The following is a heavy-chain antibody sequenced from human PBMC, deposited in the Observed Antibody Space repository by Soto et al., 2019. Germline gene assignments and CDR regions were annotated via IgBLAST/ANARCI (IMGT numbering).Heavy chain of an antibody. CDR2: IYLADDK. D-gene: IGHD3-10*01. CDR3: AHARRTELQWFGELTS. V-gene: IGHV2-5*02. J-gene: IGHJ5*02. Sequence: QITLKESGPTLVKPTQTLTLTCTFSGFSLSTSGVGVGWIRQPPGKALEWLALIYLADDKRYSPSLKSRLTISKDTSKHQAVPTMTTMDPLDTATYYCAHARRTELQWFGELTSWGQGTLVTVSS. CDR1: GFSLSTSGVG.